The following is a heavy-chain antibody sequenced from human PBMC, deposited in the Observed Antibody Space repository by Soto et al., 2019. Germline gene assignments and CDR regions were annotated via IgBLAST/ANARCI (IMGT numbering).Heavy chain of an antibody. Sequence: SETLSLTCTVSGGSISSGGYYWSWIRQHPGKGLEWIGYIYYSGSTYYNPSLKSRVTISVDTSKNQFSLKLSSVTAADTAVYYCARTPYSGSYYSFDYWGQGTLVTVSS. J-gene: IGHJ4*02. V-gene: IGHV4-31*03. CDR3: ARTPYSGSYYSFDY. D-gene: IGHD1-26*01. CDR2: IYYSGST. CDR1: GGSISSGGYY.